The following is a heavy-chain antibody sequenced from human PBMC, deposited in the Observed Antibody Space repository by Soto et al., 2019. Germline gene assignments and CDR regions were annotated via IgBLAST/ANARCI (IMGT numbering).Heavy chain of an antibody. V-gene: IGHV3-74*01. CDR2: VNMDGSTT. J-gene: IGHJ4*02. Sequence: EVQLVESGGGLVQPGGSLRLSYAGSGFTFNSYWLHWVRQAPGKGLVWVSRVNMDGSTTTYADSVKGRFTISRDNAKNTVYLQMNSLRADDTAVYYCARGAKGQWLVDYWGQGTPVTVSS. CDR3: ARGAKGQWLVDY. CDR1: GFTFNSYW. D-gene: IGHD6-19*01.